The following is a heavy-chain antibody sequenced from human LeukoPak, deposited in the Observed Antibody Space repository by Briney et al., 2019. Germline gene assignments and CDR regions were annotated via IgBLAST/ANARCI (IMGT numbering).Heavy chain of an antibody. CDR2: IYTTEST. V-gene: IGHV4-4*07. CDR1: GGSISTYH. Sequence: SETLSLTCTVSGGSISTYHWRWIRQPAGRGQEWIGRIYTTESTNYNPALNRRITMSLDTSKNQFSLKLSSVTAADTAMYYCARDEGMCPMAPPPLDYWGQGTLVTVSS. J-gene: IGHJ4*02. CDR3: ARDEGMCPMAPPPLDY. D-gene: IGHD3-10*01.